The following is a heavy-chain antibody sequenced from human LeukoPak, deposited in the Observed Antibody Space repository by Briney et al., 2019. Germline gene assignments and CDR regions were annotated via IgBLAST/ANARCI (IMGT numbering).Heavy chain of an antibody. V-gene: IGHV5-51*01. CDR3: ARQNILTGYCDY. J-gene: IGHJ4*02. D-gene: IGHD3-9*01. CDR2: IYPGDSDT. CDR1: GYRFTSYW. Sequence: GASLQISCKGSGYRFTSYWIGWVRQLPGKGLDWMGIIYPGDSDTRYSPSFQGQVTISADKSISTPYLQWSSLKASDTAMYYCARQNILTGYCDYWGQGTLVTVSS.